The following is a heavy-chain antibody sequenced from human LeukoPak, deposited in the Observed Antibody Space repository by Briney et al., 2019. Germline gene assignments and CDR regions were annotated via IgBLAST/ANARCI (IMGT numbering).Heavy chain of an antibody. CDR1: GFAFSNHG. CDR2: TWHDRSNK. Sequence: GGSLRLSCAASGFAFSNHGMHWVRQAPGKGLEWVAVTWHDRSNKFYADSVKGRFTISRDNSKNTLYLQMNSLRAEDTAVYYCAKDKLVVRGVTPLYYYYYMDVWGKGTTVTVSS. V-gene: IGHV3-30*02. J-gene: IGHJ6*03. D-gene: IGHD3-10*01. CDR3: AKDKLVVRGVTPLYYYYYMDV.